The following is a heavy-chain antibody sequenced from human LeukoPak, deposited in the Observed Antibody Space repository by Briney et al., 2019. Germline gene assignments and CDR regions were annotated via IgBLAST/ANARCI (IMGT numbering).Heavy chain of an antibody. V-gene: IGHV3-30*02. J-gene: IGHJ4*02. D-gene: IGHD6-19*01. CDR1: GFTFSSYG. CDR2: IRYDGGNK. Sequence: GGSLRLSCAASGFTFSSYGMHWVRQAPGKGLEWVAFIRYDGGNKYYADSVKGRFTISRDNSKNTLYLQMNSLRAEDTAVYYCAKDSYSSGYFDYWGQGTLVTVSS. CDR3: AKDSYSSGYFDY.